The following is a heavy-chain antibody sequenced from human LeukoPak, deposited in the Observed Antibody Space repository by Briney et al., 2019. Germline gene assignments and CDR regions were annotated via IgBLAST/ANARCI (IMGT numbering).Heavy chain of an antibody. Sequence: GGSLRLSCATSGFTFSAYSMNWVRQAPGKGLEWVSLISSSSTYIYYADSVKGRFTISRDNAKNSLYLQMNSLRAEDTAVYYCARDGYYSSCYPGYWGQGTLVTVSS. J-gene: IGHJ4*02. CDR1: GFTFSAYS. CDR3: ARDGYYSSCYPGY. CDR2: ISSSSTYI. D-gene: IGHD3-22*01. V-gene: IGHV3-21*06.